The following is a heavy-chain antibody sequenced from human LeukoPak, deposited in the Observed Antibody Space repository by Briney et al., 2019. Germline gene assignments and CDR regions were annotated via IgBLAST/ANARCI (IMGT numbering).Heavy chain of an antibody. Sequence: GGSLRLSCAASGFTFSNYWMSWVRQAPGKGLNWVANINQAGSEKYYVDSVKGRFTISRDNAKNSLSLQMNSLRAEDTAVYYCAGVLEWSFDHWGQGILVTVSS. CDR2: INQAGSEK. D-gene: IGHD3-3*01. V-gene: IGHV3-7*01. CDR1: GFTFSNYW. J-gene: IGHJ4*02. CDR3: AGVLEWSFDH.